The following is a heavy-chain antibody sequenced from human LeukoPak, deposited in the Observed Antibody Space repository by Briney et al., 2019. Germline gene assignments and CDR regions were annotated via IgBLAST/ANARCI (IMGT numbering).Heavy chain of an antibody. CDR2: IYHRGST. Sequence: SQTLSLTCTVSRGSISSGGYHWSWIRQHPGKGLEWIGYIYHRGSTYYNPSLKSRISISVDTSKNRFSLKLNSVTAADTAVYYCARVWRRCSGTSCSFNWFDPWGQGTLVTVSS. CDR3: ARVWRRCSGTSCSFNWFDP. V-gene: IGHV4-31*03. D-gene: IGHD2-2*01. J-gene: IGHJ5*02. CDR1: RGSISSGGYH.